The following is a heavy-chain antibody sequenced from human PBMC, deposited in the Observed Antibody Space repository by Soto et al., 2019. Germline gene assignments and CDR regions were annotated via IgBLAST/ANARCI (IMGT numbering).Heavy chain of an antibody. D-gene: IGHD5-18*01. CDR2: IIPIFGTA. J-gene: IGHJ4*02. Sequence: SVKVSCKASGGTFSSYAISWVRQAPGQGLEWMGGIIPIFGTANYAQKFQGRVTITADESTSTAYMELSSLRSEDTAVYYCAASPSGYSYVAPLDYWGQGTLVTVSS. V-gene: IGHV1-69*13. CDR3: AASPSGYSYVAPLDY. CDR1: GGTFSSYA.